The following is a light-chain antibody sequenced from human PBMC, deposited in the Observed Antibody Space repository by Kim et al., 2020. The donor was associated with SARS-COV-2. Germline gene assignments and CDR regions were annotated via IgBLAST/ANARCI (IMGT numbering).Light chain of an antibody. Sequence: PGERATRSCRASQSVSTYLAWYQQKPDQAPRLLIYDASNRATGVPARFSGSGSGTDFTLTISSLQSEDFAVYYCQQRSNWPPALTFGGGTKVDIK. CDR3: QQRSNWPPALT. J-gene: IGKJ4*01. V-gene: IGKV3-11*01. CDR1: QSVSTY. CDR2: DAS.